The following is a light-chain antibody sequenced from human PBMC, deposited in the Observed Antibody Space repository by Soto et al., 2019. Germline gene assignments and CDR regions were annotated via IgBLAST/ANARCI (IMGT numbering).Light chain of an antibody. J-gene: IGKJ1*01. Sequence: EVVLTQSPGALSLSPGKRATLSCKTSQSRGSNFLAWYQHKPGQAPRLLIYGTSTRATGIRARFSGSGSGTEFTITISSLQSEDFAVYYCHQSNFWPTFGQRAK. CDR2: GTS. CDR3: HQSNFWPT. CDR1: QSRGSN. V-gene: IGKV3-15*01.